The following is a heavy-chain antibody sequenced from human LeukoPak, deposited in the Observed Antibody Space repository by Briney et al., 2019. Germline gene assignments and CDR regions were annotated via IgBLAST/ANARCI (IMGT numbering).Heavy chain of an antibody. Sequence: ASVKVSCKASGYSFTSYGISWVRQAPGQGLEWMGWISAYNGNTNYAQKLQGRVTMTTDTSTNTAYMELRSLRSDDTAVYYCAREGLGELTLDYWGQGTLVTVSS. V-gene: IGHV1-18*01. J-gene: IGHJ4*02. CDR1: GYSFTSYG. D-gene: IGHD3-16*01. CDR2: ISAYNGNT. CDR3: AREGLGELTLDY.